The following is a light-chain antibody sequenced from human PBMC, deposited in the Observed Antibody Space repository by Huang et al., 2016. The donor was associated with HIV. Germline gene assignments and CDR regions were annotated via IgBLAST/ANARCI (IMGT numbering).Light chain of an antibody. CDR3: MQGTPWPPT. V-gene: IGKV2-30*01. J-gene: IGKJ1*01. Sequence: DVVMTQSPLSLPVTLGQPATISCRSSQSLLYSDGNTYLNWFQQRPGQSPRRLIYKVSHRQAGVPDRFSGSGSGTDFPLKISRVEAEDVGVYYCMQGTPWPPTFGQGTKVEIK. CDR2: KVS. CDR1: QSLLYSDGNTY.